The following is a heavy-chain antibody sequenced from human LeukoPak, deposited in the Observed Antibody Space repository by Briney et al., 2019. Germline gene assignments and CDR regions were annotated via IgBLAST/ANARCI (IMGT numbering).Heavy chain of an antibody. J-gene: IGHJ5*02. D-gene: IGHD3-10*01. CDR2: INPNSGGT. Sequence: GASVKVSCKASGYTFTGYYMHWVRQAPGQGLEWMGWINPNSGGTNYAQKFQGRVTMTRDTSISTAYMELSRLRSEDTAVYYCAREGASYYGSGSYYWFDPWGQGTLVTVSS. CDR1: GYTFTGYY. CDR3: AREGASYYGSGSYYWFDP. V-gene: IGHV1-2*02.